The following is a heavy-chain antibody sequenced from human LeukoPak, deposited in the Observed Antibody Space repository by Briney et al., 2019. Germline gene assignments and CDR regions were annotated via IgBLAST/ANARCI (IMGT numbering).Heavy chain of an antibody. J-gene: IGHJ4*02. Sequence: GSLRLSCAASGFTFSSYWMSWVRQPPGKGLEWIGEINHSGSTNYNPSLKSRVTISVDTSKNQFSLKLSSVTAADTAVYYCARGPDYGDLLYFDYWGQGTLVTVSS. CDR2: INHSGST. D-gene: IGHD4-17*01. CDR1: GFTFSSYW. CDR3: ARGPDYGDLLYFDY. V-gene: IGHV4-34*01.